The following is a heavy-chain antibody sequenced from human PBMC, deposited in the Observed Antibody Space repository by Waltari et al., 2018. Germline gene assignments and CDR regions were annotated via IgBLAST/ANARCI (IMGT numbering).Heavy chain of an antibody. D-gene: IGHD3-10*01. CDR2: IYHSGRT. V-gene: IGHV4-30-2*01. CDR3: ARAPRVQGVIYFDY. CDR1: GGSISSGGYS. Sequence: QLQLQESGSGLVKPSQTLSLTCAVSGGSISSGGYSWSWIRQPPGKGLEWIGYIYHSGRTYYNPSLKSRVTISVDMSKNQFSLKLSSVTAADTAVYYCARAPRVQGVIYFDYWGQGTLVTVSS. J-gene: IGHJ4*02.